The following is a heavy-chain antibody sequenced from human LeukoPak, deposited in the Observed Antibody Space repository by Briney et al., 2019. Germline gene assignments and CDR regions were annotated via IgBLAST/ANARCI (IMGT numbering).Heavy chain of an antibody. J-gene: IGHJ4*02. CDR2: IYPGDSDT. Sequence: GESLKISCKGSGYSFSTYWIAWLRQMPGKGLEWMGIIYPGDSDTRYNPSFQGQVTISADKSIDTAYVQWSSLKASDAAMYYCARTYGSGSFLLDYWGQGTLVTVSS. V-gene: IGHV5-51*01. CDR1: GYSFSTYW. D-gene: IGHD3-10*01. CDR3: ARTYGSGSFLLDY.